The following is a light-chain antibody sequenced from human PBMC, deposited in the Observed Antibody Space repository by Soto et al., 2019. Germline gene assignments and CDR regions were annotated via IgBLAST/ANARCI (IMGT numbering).Light chain of an antibody. J-gene: IGKJ1*01. CDR3: QQYNTWLWT. V-gene: IGKV3-15*01. CDR2: GAS. CDR1: QSINAH. Sequence: EVVMTQSPATLSVSPGERVTLSSRAGQSINAHLAWYQQKPGQAPRLLMHGASTRATGIPARFSGSGFGTEFNLTISSLQSEDFAVYYCQQYNTWLWTFGQGTKVE.